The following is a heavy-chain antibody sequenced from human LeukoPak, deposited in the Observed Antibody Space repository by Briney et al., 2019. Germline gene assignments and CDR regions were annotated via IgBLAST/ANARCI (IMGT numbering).Heavy chain of an antibody. D-gene: IGHD3-22*01. CDR3: AKVPYYYDSSGFIDY. Sequence: GGSLRLSCAASGFTFSSYAMSWVRQAPGKGLEWVSAISGSGGCTYYADSVKGRFTISRDNSKNTLYLQMNSLRAEDTAVYYCAKVPYYYDSSGFIDYWGQGTLVTVSS. CDR1: GFTFSSYA. V-gene: IGHV3-23*01. J-gene: IGHJ4*02. CDR2: ISGSGGCT.